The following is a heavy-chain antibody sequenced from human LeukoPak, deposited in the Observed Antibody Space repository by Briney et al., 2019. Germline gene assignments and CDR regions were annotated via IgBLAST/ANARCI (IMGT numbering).Heavy chain of an antibody. V-gene: IGHV4-39*01. D-gene: IGHD3-10*01. Sequence: SETLSLTCTVSGGSISSSHYYWGWIRQTPGKGLEWIGTIYYSGTTYYNPSLESRATISEDTSKNQFSLPLRSVTAADTAVYYCARQISDYYYYYIDVWGKGTTVTVSS. CDR3: ARQISDYYYYYIDV. J-gene: IGHJ6*03. CDR2: IYYSGTT. CDR1: GGSISSSHYY.